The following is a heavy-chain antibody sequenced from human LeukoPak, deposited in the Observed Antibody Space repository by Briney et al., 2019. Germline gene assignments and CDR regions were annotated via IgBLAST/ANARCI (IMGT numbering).Heavy chain of an antibody. D-gene: IGHD2-21*02. J-gene: IGHJ4*02. CDR3: AKDAPVVTTIQGYFDY. V-gene: IGHV3-23*01. CDR1: GFTFSIYA. CDR2: ISGSGDAT. Sequence: GGSLRLSCAASGFTFSIYAMSWVRQAPGKGLEWVSVISGSGDATYYADSVKGRFTISRDNSKNTLWLQMNSLRAEDTAVYYCAKDAPVVTTIQGYFDYWGQGTLLTASS.